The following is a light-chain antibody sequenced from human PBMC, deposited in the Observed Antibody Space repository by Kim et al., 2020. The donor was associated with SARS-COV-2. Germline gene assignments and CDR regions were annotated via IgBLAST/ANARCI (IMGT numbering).Light chain of an antibody. V-gene: IGKV3-11*01. J-gene: IGKJ4*01. Sequence: PGEGAILSCRASQTIGISLGWYQHKLGQAPRLLIYDAAIRAAGIPDRFSGGGSGTDFTLTISSLEPEDFAIYYCQQRNNWTPAVTFGGGTKVDIK. CDR2: DAA. CDR3: QQRNNWTPAVT. CDR1: QTIGIS.